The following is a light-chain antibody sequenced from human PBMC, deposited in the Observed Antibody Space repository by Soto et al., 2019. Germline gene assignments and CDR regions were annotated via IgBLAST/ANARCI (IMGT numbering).Light chain of an antibody. J-gene: IGLJ1*01. V-gene: IGLV7-46*01. CDR3: LLSYNGPYV. Sequence: QAVVTQEPSLTVSPGGTVTLTCGSSTGAVTNGHYPYWFQQKPGQAPRTLIYDTTNRHSWTPARFSGSILGGKAALTLSGAQPEDEAEYYCLLSYNGPYVFGTGTKVTV. CDR2: DTT. CDR1: TGAVTNGHY.